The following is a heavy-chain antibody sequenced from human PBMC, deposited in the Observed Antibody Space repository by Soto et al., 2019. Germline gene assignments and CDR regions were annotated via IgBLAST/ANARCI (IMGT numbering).Heavy chain of an antibody. CDR3: ARSGSYGGY. Sequence: EVQLLECGGGLVQPGGSLRLSCAASGFTFSSYAMSWVRQAPGKGLEWVSGISGSGGSTYYADSVKRRFTIARDNSKHALYLQMNSLRDEDTAVYYCARSGSYGGYWGQGTLVTVSS. J-gene: IGHJ4*02. CDR1: GFTFSSYA. CDR2: ISGSGGST. D-gene: IGHD1-26*01. V-gene: IGHV3-23*01.